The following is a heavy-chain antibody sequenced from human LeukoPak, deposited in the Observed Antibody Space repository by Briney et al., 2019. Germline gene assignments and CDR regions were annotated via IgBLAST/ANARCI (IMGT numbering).Heavy chain of an antibody. J-gene: IGHJ4*02. V-gene: IGHV5-51*01. D-gene: IGHD6-6*01. Sequence: GESLKTSCKGSGYSFTSYWIGWVRQMPGKGLEWMGIIYPGDSDTIYSPSFQGQVTISADKSISTAYLQWSSLKASDTAIYYCARRSSIATRLFDYWGQGTLVTVSS. CDR3: ARRSSIATRLFDY. CDR2: IYPGDSDT. CDR1: GYSFTSYW.